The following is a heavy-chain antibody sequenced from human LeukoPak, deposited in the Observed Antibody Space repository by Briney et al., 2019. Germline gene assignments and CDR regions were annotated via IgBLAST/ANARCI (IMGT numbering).Heavy chain of an antibody. V-gene: IGHV3-7*04. CDR1: RFTFSYYW. CDR2: IKQDGSEK. CDR3: ARDEHQYYHASSGRFDY. D-gene: IGHD3-22*01. Sequence: GGSLRLSCAASRFTFSYYWMGWVRQAPGKGLEWVANIKQDGSEKYYVDSVKGRFTISRDNAKNSLYLQMNSMRAEDTAVYYCARDEHQYYHASSGRFDYWGQGILVTVSS. J-gene: IGHJ4*02.